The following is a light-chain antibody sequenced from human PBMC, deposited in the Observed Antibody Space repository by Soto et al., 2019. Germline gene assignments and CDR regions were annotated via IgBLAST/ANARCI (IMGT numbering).Light chain of an antibody. Sequence: EIVMTQSPATLSVSPGERATLSCRASQSVSGNLAWYQHKPGQAPRLLIYGASTRATGIPARFSGSGSGTEFTLTISSLQYEDFAVYYCQQCNSWPRTFGQGTKLEIK. J-gene: IGKJ2*01. V-gene: IGKV3-15*01. CDR2: GAS. CDR3: QQCNSWPRT. CDR1: QSVSGN.